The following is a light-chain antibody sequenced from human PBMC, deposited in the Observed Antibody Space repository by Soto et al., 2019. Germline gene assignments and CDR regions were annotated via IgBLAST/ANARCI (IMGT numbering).Light chain of an antibody. CDR3: QTWGTGEV. J-gene: IGLJ2*01. Sequence: QSALTQSPSASASLGASVKLTCTLSSGHSTYAIAWHQQQPEKGPRYLMNLNSEGSHIKGDGIPDRFSGSSSGAERNLTISSLQSEDEADYYCQTWGTGEVFGGGTKLTVL. V-gene: IGLV4-69*01. CDR1: SGHSTYA. CDR2: LNSEGSH.